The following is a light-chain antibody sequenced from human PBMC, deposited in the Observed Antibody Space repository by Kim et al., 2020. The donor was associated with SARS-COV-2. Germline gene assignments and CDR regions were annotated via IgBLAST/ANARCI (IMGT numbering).Light chain of an antibody. CDR3: QQLNSYPRWT. CDR2: AAS. Sequence: SVGDRVTITCRASQGISSYLAWYQQKPGKAPKLLSYAASTLQSGVPSRFSGSGSGTDFTLTISRLQPEDFATYYCQQLNSYPRWTFGQGTKVDIK. V-gene: IGKV1-9*01. CDR1: QGISSY. J-gene: IGKJ1*01.